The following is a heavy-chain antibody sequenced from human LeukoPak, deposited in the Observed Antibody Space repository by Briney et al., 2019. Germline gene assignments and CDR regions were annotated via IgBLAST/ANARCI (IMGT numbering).Heavy chain of an antibody. CDR1: GFTFDDYA. V-gene: IGHV3-9*01. CDR2: ISWNSGSM. Sequence: GGSLRLSCAASGFTFDDYAMHWVRQAPGKGLEWVSGISWNSGSMDYADSVKGRFTISRDNAKNSLYPQMNSLRAEDTAVYYCASYDIHALFDIWGQGTMVTVSS. CDR3: ASYDIHALFDI. J-gene: IGHJ3*02. D-gene: IGHD3-9*01.